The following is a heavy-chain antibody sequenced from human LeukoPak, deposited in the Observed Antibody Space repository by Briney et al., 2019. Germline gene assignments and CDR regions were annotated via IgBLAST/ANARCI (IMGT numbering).Heavy chain of an antibody. D-gene: IGHD2-8*02. CDR2: FDPEDGET. V-gene: IGHV1-24*01. J-gene: IGHJ4*02. Sequence: ASVKVSCKVSGYTLTELSMHWVRQAPGKGLEWMGGFDPEDGETIYAQKFQGRVTMTEDTSTDTAYMELSSLRSEDTAVYYCATDLLVVPYSKPPSDLDYWGQGTLVTVSS. CDR3: ATDLLVVPYSKPPSDLDY. CDR1: GYTLTELS.